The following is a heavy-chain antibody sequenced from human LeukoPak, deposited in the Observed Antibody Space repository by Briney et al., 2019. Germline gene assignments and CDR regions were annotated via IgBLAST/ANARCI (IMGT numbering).Heavy chain of an antibody. J-gene: IGHJ4*02. Sequence: AASVKVSCKASGYTFTSYYMHWVRQAPGQGLEWMGIINPSGGGTSYAQKFQGRVTVTRDTSTSTAYMELSSLRSEDTAVYYCTTEPSIAAAGTSGFDYWGRGTRVSVSS. D-gene: IGHD6-13*01. CDR3: TTEPSIAAAGTSGFDY. V-gene: IGHV1-46*01. CDR1: GYTFTSYY. CDR2: INPSGGGT.